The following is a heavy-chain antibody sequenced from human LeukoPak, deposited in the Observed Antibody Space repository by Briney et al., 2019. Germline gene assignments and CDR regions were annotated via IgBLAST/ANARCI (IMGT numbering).Heavy chain of an antibody. D-gene: IGHD5-18*01. CDR1: GFTFSTYA. V-gene: IGHV3-23*01. CDR2: ISGSGGST. CDR3: ARGRIQGRTPMNYFDY. J-gene: IGHJ4*02. Sequence: GGSLRLSCAASGFTFSTYAVNWVRQAPGKGLEWVSSISGSGGSTYYADSVEGRFTISRDTSRNTLYLQMNGLRAEDTAVYYCARGRIQGRTPMNYFDYWGQGTLVTVSS.